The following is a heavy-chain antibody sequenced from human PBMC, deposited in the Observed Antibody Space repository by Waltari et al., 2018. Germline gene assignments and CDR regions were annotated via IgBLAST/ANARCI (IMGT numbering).Heavy chain of an antibody. V-gene: IGHV4-39*07. CDR3: ARDDSYGSGTRQNY. J-gene: IGHJ4*02. CDR2: IYYSGRT. CDR1: GGSISSSSYY. Sequence: QLQLQESGPGLVKPSETLSLTCTVSGGSISSSSYYWGWIRQPPGKGLEWIGSIYYSGRTYYNPSLKSRVTISVDTSKNQFSLKLSSVTAADTAVYYWARDDSYGSGTRQNYWGQGTLVTVSS. D-gene: IGHD3-10*01.